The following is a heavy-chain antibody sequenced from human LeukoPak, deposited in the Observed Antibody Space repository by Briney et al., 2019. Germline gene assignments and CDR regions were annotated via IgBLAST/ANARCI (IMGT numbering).Heavy chain of an antibody. D-gene: IGHD3-9*01. CDR3: AKVGRYFDWLSNTQYYFDY. CDR1: GFTFSNYA. J-gene: IGHJ4*02. Sequence: PGGSLRLSCAASGFTFSNYAMSWVRQAPGKGLEWVSAISGSGVSTYYADAVKGRFTISRDNAKNTLYLQMNSLRAEDTAVYYCAKVGRYFDWLSNTQYYFDYWGQGTLVTVSS. CDR2: ISGSGVST. V-gene: IGHV3-23*01.